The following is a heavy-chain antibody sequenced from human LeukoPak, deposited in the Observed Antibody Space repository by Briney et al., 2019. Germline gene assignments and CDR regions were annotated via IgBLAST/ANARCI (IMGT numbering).Heavy chain of an antibody. CDR3: AKRRATGVAGYIDY. Sequence: GGSLRLSCAASGFTFSSYAMSWVRQAPGKGLEWVSAISGSGGSTYYADSVKGRFTISRDNSKNTLNLQMNSLRAEDTAVYYCAKRRATGVAGYIDYWGQGTLVTVSS. D-gene: IGHD6-19*01. CDR2: ISGSGGST. CDR1: GFTFSSYA. V-gene: IGHV3-23*01. J-gene: IGHJ4*02.